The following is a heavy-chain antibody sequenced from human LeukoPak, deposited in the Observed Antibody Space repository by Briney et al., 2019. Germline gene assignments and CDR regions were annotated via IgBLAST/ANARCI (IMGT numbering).Heavy chain of an antibody. Sequence: GGSLRLSCAASGFTFSSYAMSWVRQAPGKGLEWVSAISGSGGSTYYADSVKGRFTISRDNSKNTLYLQMNSLRAEDTAVYYCAKYYYGSGIHYWYFDLWGRGTLVTVSS. V-gene: IGHV3-23*01. CDR2: ISGSGGST. J-gene: IGHJ2*01. CDR1: GFTFSSYA. CDR3: AKYYYGSGIHYWYFDL. D-gene: IGHD3-10*01.